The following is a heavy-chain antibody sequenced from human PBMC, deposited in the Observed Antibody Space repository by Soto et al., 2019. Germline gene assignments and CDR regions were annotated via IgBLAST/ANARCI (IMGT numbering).Heavy chain of an antibody. CDR1: GGSIRSGGYY. CDR3: AREGATYTLDI. V-gene: IGHV4-30-4*01. D-gene: IGHD1-26*01. J-gene: IGHJ3*02. Sequence: SETLSLTCTVSGGSIRSGGYYWSWIRQPPGKGLEWIGYIYHSGGTYYTPSLKSRVTISVDTSNNQFSLKLTSVTAADTAVYYCAREGATYTLDIWGQGTMVTVSS. CDR2: IYHSGGT.